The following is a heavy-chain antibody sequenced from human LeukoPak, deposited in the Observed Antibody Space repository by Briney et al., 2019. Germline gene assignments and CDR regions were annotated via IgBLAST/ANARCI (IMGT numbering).Heavy chain of an antibody. Sequence: GGSLRLSCATSGFTFSSFAMHWVRQATEKGLEWVSAIGTAGDTFYPGSVKGRFTISRENAKNSLSLQMNSLRAEDTAVYYCVRQQTPHGNFDYWGQGTLVTVSS. D-gene: IGHD1-26*01. CDR1: GFTFSSFA. J-gene: IGHJ4*02. V-gene: IGHV3-13*01. CDR2: IGTAGDT. CDR3: VRQQTPHGNFDY.